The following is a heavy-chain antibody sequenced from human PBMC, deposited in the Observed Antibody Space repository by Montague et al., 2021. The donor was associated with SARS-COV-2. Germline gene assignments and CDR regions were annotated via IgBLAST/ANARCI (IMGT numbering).Heavy chain of an antibody. CDR1: GGSLSGYY. D-gene: IGHD3-10*01. Sequence: SETLSLTCAVHGGSLSGYYWSWIRQPPEKGLEWIGEINHSANTKXNPPLKSPVTISVDTSKNQFSLKMTSVTAADTATYYCASGIYPSGSYYNRYYYVFNIWGPGNTGNVSS. J-gene: IGHJ6*02. CDR3: ASGIYPSGSYYNRYYYVFNI. V-gene: IGHV4-34*01. CDR2: INHSANT.